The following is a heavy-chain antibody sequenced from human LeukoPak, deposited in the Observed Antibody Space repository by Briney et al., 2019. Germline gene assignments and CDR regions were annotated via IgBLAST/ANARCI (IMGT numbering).Heavy chain of an antibody. CDR1: GGSISSYY. CDR3: ARLTRRIDP. V-gene: IGHV4-59*12. Sequence: SETLSLTCTVSGGSISSYYWSWIRQPPGKGLEWIGYIYYSGSTNYNPSLKSRVTISVDTSKNQFSLKLSSVTAADTAVYYCARLTRRIDPWGQGTLVTVSS. J-gene: IGHJ5*02. CDR2: IYYSGST.